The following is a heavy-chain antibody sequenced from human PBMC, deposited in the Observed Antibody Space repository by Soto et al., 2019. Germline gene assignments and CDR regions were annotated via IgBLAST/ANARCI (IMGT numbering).Heavy chain of an antibody. CDR1: GYTFTTYN. CDR2: MNPNSGNT. J-gene: IGHJ4*02. Sequence: ASVEVSCKASGYTFTTYNINWVRQATGQGLEWMGWMNPNSGNTGYAQKFQDRITLTRDTSINTAYMELSSLRSDDTAVYFCLRYGVAATYWGQGTQGTVSS. D-gene: IGHD2-8*01. CDR3: LRYGVAATY. V-gene: IGHV1-8*01.